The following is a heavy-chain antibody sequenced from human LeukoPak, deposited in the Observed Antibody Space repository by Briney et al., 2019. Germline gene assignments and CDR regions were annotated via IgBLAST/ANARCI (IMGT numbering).Heavy chain of an antibody. Sequence: GGSLRLSCAASGFTFSSYGMHWVRQAPGKGLEWVAFIRYDGSNKYYADSVKGRFTISRDNSKNTLYLQMNSLRPEDTAVYYCARDVGEDAYTGGDSWGQGTLVTVSS. CDR3: ARDVGEDAYTGGDS. D-gene: IGHD5-24*01. CDR2: IRYDGSNK. V-gene: IGHV3-30*02. J-gene: IGHJ5*02. CDR1: GFTFSSYG.